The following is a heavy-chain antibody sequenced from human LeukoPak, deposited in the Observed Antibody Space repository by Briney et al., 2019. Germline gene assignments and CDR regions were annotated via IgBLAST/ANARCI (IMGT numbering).Heavy chain of an antibody. CDR1: GIIFSNYW. V-gene: IGHV3-23*01. D-gene: IGHD3-22*01. CDR3: AKLLYYYDSSQPY. J-gene: IGHJ4*02. Sequence: GGSLRLSCAASGIIFSNYWMHWVRQAPGKGPEWVSAISGSGGSTYYADSVKGRFTISRDNSKNTLYLQMNSLRAEDTAVYYCAKLLYYYDSSQPYWGQGTLVTVSS. CDR2: ISGSGGST.